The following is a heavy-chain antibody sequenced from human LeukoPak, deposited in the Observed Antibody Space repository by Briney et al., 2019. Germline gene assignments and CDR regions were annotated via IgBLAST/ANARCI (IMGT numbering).Heavy chain of an antibody. J-gene: IGHJ5*02. D-gene: IGHD1-26*01. CDR1: GGSISSYY. Sequence: PSETLSLTCTVSGGSISSYYWSWIRQPPGKGLEWIGYIYYSGSTNYNPSLKSRVTISVDTSKNQFSLKLSSVTAADTAVYYCAGKLDINSGSYYNWFDPWGQGTLVTVSS. V-gene: IGHV4-59*01. CDR2: IYYSGST. CDR3: AGKLDINSGSYYNWFDP.